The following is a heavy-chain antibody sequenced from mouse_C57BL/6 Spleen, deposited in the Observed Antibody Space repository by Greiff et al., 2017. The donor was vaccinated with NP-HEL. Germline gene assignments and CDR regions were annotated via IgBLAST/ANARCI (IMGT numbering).Heavy chain of an antibody. Sequence: EVQLVESEGGLVQPGSSMKLSCTASGFTFSDYYMAWVRQVPEKGLEWVANINYDGSSTYYLDSLKSRFIISRDNAKNILYLQMSSLKSEDTATYYCARDGNYLDYWGQGTTLTVSS. CDR3: ARDGNYLDY. CDR1: GFTFSDYY. J-gene: IGHJ2*01. D-gene: IGHD1-1*01. CDR2: INYDGSST. V-gene: IGHV5-16*01.